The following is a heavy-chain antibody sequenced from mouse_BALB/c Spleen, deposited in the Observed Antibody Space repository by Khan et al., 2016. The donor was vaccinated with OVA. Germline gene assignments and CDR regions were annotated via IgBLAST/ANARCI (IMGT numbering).Heavy chain of an antibody. CDR1: GYSFTSYY. Sequence: VQLKQSGPELMKPGASVKISCKASGYSFTSYYIHWVMQSHGTSLEWIGYIDPFSGGTTYNQKFKGKATLTVDKYSSTAYIHLSNLTSEDSAVYYCTRHGYVAWFTYWGQGTLVTVSA. D-gene: IGHD2-2*01. CDR2: IDPFSGGT. V-gene: IGHV1S135*01. CDR3: TRHGYVAWFTY. J-gene: IGHJ3*01.